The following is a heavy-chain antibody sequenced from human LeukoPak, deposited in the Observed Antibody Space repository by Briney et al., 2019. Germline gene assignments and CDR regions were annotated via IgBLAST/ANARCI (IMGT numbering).Heavy chain of an antibody. CDR1: GFTFSNAW. CDR2: ISYDGSNK. J-gene: IGHJ3*02. Sequence: GGSLRLSCAASGFTFSNAWMSWVRQAPGKGLEWVAVISYDGSNKYYADSVKGRFTISRDNSKNTLYLQMNSLRAEDTAVYYCARDRRWYSGSYGEGFDIWGQGTMVTVPS. D-gene: IGHD1-26*01. CDR3: ARDRRWYSGSYGEGFDI. V-gene: IGHV3-30*01.